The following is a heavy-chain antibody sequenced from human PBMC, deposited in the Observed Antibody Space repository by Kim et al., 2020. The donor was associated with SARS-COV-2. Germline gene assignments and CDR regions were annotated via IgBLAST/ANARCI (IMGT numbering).Heavy chain of an antibody. CDR2: ISSDGVST. V-gene: IGHV3-64D*06. D-gene: IGHD2-2*01. Sequence: GGSLRLSCSTSGFTFGDYAMQWVRQAPGKGLEYLTVISSDGVSTYYTDPVKGRFTISRDNYKNKLNLQMSMHRVEAKAVYYYVKRGHSSGTNCYSYFDN. CDR3: VKRGHSSGTNCYSYFDN. J-gene: IGHJ4*01. CDR1: GFTFGDYA.